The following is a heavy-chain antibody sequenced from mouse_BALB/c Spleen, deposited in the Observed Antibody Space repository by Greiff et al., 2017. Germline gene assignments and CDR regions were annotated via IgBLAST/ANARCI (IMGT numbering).Heavy chain of an antibody. J-gene: IGHJ4*01. V-gene: IGHV1S56*01. CDR2: IYPGNVNT. Sequence: QVQLKESGPELVKPGASVRISCKASGYTFTSYYIHRVKQRPGQGLEWIGWIYPGNVNTKYNEKFKGKATLTADKSSSTAYMQLSSLTSEDSAVYFCARGLRRGDYYAMDYWGQGTSVTVSS. CDR1: GYTFTSYY. D-gene: IGHD2-4*01. CDR3: ARGLRRGDYYAMDY.